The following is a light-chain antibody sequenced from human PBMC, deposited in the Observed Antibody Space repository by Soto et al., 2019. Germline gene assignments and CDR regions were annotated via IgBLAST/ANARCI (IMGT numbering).Light chain of an antibody. Sequence: QSALTQPASVSGSPGRSVTISCTGTSTDVGDFNYVSWYQHLPGRAPKLIIYDVTNRPSGISYRFSASKSGRTASLTISGLPAEDEADYYCSSYSSSTTHVVFGGGTNVTVL. CDR2: DVT. CDR3: SSYSSSTTHVV. J-gene: IGLJ2*01. V-gene: IGLV2-14*03. CDR1: STDVGDFNY.